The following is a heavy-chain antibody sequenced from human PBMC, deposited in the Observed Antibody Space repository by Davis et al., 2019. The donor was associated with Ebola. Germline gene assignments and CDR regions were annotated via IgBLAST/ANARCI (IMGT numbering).Heavy chain of an antibody. D-gene: IGHD4-11*01. CDR3: ARGFTVPHY. CDR1: GFTFGDYA. J-gene: IGHJ4*02. CDR2: IRSKAYGGKP. Sequence: PGGSLRLSCTASGFTFGDYAMNWVRQAPGRGLEWVGFIRSKAYGGKPAYAAAVRGRFTISRDDSKSIAYLQMNSLKSEDTAVYYCARGFTVPHYWGQGTLVTVSS. V-gene: IGHV3-49*04.